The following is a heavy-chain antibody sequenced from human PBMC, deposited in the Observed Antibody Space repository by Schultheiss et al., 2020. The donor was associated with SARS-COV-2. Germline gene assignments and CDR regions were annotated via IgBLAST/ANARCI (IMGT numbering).Heavy chain of an antibody. Sequence: SETLSLTCTVSGGSISSGDYYWSWIRQPPGKGLEWIGEIYHSGSTNYNPSLKSRVTISVDKSKNQFSLKLSSVTAADTAVYYCARGEMATTGGFDYWGQGTLVTVSS. CDR1: GGSISSGDYY. D-gene: IGHD5-24*01. CDR2: IYHSGST. CDR3: ARGEMATTGGFDY. J-gene: IGHJ4*02. V-gene: IGHV4-39*07.